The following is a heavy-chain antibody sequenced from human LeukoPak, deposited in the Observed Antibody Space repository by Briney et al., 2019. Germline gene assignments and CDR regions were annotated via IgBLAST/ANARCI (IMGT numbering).Heavy chain of an antibody. D-gene: IGHD2-15*01. Sequence: SETLSLTSAEPVGSFIVYYWSCMRQPPEEGVESMGEINHSGRTNYNPSPMSRVTISVDTSTNQFSLKLSSVTAADTAVYYCATMHCSGGSCYSAFDIWGQGTMVTVSS. CDR3: ATMHCSGGSCYSAFDI. CDR1: VGSFIVYY. V-gene: IGHV4-34*01. CDR2: INHSGRT. J-gene: IGHJ3*02.